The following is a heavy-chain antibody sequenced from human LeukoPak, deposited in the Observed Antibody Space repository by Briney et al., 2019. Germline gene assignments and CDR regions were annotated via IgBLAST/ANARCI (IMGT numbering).Heavy chain of an antibody. V-gene: IGHV3-74*01. CDR2: INSDGSST. J-gene: IGHJ4*02. D-gene: IGHD4-17*01. Sequence: PGGSLRLSCAASGFTFSDYLMTWVRQAPGKGLVWVSRINSDGSSTSYADSVKGRFTISRDNAKNTLYLQMNSLRAEDTAVYYCARAWGDYANFDYWGQGTLVTVSS. CDR1: GFTFSDYL. CDR3: ARAWGDYANFDY.